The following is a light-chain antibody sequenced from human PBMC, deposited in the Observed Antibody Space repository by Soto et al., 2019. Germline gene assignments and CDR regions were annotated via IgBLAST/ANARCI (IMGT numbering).Light chain of an antibody. V-gene: IGKV3-20*01. CDR1: QSVSNNY. CDR2: GAS. CDR3: QHYGSSPET. J-gene: IGKJ1*01. Sequence: EIVLTQSPGTLSLSPGERVTLSFRASQSVSNNYLAWYQQKPGQAPRLLIYGASNRATGIPDRFSGSGSGTDFTLTISRLEPEDFAVYYCQHYGSSPETFGQGTKVDIK.